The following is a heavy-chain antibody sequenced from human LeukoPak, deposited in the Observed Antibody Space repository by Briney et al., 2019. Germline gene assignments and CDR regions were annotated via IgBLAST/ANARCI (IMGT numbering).Heavy chain of an antibody. CDR2: MNPNSGNT. CDR1: GYTFTSYD. D-gene: IGHD3-3*01. CDR3: ARCRWSERIFGVVTDPIYYYYGMDV. V-gene: IGHV1-8*01. J-gene: IGHJ6*02. Sequence: ASVKVSCKASGYTFTSYDINWVRQATGQGLEWMGWMNPNSGNTGYAQKFQGRVTITADESTSTAYMELSSLRSEDTAVYYCARCRWSERIFGVVTDPIYYYYGMDVWGQGTTVTVSS.